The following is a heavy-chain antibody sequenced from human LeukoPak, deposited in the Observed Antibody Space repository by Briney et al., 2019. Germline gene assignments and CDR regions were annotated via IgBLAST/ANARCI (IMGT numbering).Heavy chain of an antibody. CDR1: GYTFTSYG. J-gene: IGHJ4*02. Sequence: ASVTVSCKASGYTFTSYGISWVRQAPGQGLEWMGWISAYNGNTNYAQKRQGRVTMTTDTSTSTAYMELSSLRSDDTAVYYCARVGIAARPLDYWGQGTLVTVSS. D-gene: IGHD6-6*01. CDR2: ISAYNGNT. V-gene: IGHV1-18*01. CDR3: ARVGIAARPLDY.